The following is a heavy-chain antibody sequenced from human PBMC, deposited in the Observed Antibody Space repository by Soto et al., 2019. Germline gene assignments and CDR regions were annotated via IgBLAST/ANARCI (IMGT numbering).Heavy chain of an antibody. CDR1: GFTVSSNY. CDR2: IYSGGST. CDR3: AFHCGGDSYSILDY. J-gene: IGHJ4*02. Sequence: LRLSCAASGFTVSSNYMSWVRQAPGKGLEWVSVIYSGGSTYYADSVKGRFTISRDNSKNTLYLQMNSLRAEDTAVYYCAFHCGGDSYSILDYWGQGTLVTVSS. V-gene: IGHV3-53*01. D-gene: IGHD2-21*02.